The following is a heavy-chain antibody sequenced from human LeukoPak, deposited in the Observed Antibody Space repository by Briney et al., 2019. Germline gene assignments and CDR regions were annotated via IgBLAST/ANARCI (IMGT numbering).Heavy chain of an antibody. J-gene: IGHJ4*02. CDR1: GFTFSNYN. D-gene: IGHD5-18*01. CDR2: IYSGGST. CDR3: ARGGIQLWPFDY. Sequence: GGSLRLSCAASGFTFSNYNMSWVRQAPGKGLEWVSVIYSGGSTYYADSVKGRFTISRDNSKNTLYLQMNSLRAEDTAVYYCARGGIQLWPFDYWGQGTLVTVSS. V-gene: IGHV3-53*01.